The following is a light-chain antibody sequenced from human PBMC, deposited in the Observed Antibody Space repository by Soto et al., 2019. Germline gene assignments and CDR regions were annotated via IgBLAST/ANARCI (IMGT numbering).Light chain of an antibody. V-gene: IGKV3-15*01. J-gene: IGKJ4*01. CDR2: GPS. CDR3: QQYNDWPPS. CDR1: QRIGRD. Sequence: EILLTQTPAILSASPGDAITLSCRASQRIGRDLAWYQQRRGQSPRLLIYGPSTRATGVTARFSGSGSGAESTLTISNLQAEDFAVYYCQQYNDWPPSFGGGTKVEI.